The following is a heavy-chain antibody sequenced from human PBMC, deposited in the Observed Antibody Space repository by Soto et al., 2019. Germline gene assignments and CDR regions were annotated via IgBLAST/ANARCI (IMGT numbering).Heavy chain of an antibody. V-gene: IGHV3-7*04. CDR2: IKEDGSET. CDR3: ARGGSHTSDS. CDR1: GFTFSNFW. Sequence: EVQVVESGGGLVQPGGSLRLSCAASGFTFSNFWMSWVRQAPGKGLEWVANIKEDGSETYSVDSVKGRFTISRDNAKNSRYLQMNSLRAEDTAVYYCARGGSHTSDSWGQGTLVIVSS. J-gene: IGHJ4*02.